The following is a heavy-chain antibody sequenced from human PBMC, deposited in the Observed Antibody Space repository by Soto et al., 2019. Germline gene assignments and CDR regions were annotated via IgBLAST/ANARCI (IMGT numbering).Heavy chain of an antibody. V-gene: IGHV1-8*01. D-gene: IGHD3-10*01. CDR3: ARGQGSGELFPWVNWFVP. CDR2: MNPNSGNT. J-gene: IGHJ5*02. Sequence: QVQLVQSGAEVKKPGASVKVSCKASGYTFTSYDINWVRQATGQGLEWMGWMNPNSGNTGSAQKFQGRVTMTRSTSLSTAYRELSSLKSEDTAVYYGARGQGSGELFPWVNWFVPLVQGTLVTVSS. CDR1: GYTFTSYD.